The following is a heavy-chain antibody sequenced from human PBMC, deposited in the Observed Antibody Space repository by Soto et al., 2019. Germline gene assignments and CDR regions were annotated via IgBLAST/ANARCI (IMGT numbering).Heavy chain of an antibody. D-gene: IGHD6-13*01. CDR3: ARILGHSTTWYLNALDV. CDR2: IIPIFGAA. Sequence: QVLLVQSGAEVKKPGSSVKVSCKASGGTFSSYAIVWVRQAPGQGLEWMGGIIPIFGAANYAQKFQGRVTVTADESTSTAYMDLSSLRSEDMAVYYCARILGHSTTWYLNALDVWGQGTTVTVSS. CDR1: GGTFSSYA. V-gene: IGHV1-69*01. J-gene: IGHJ6*02.